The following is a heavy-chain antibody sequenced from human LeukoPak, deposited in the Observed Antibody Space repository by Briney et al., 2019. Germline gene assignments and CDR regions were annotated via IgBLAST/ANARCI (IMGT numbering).Heavy chain of an antibody. Sequence: GGSLRLSCAASGFSFSSFEMNWVRQAPGKGLEWVSYISSSADTIYYADSVKGRFTISRDNAKNSLYLQMNSLRAEDTAVYYCAPIAIRSGYWGQGTLVTVSS. J-gene: IGHJ4*02. V-gene: IGHV3-48*03. CDR2: ISSSADTI. CDR1: GFSFSSFE. CDR3: APIAIRSGY. D-gene: IGHD3-9*01.